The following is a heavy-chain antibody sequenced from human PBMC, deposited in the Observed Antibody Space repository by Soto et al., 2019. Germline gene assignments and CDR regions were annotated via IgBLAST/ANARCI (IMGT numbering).Heavy chain of an antibody. J-gene: IGHJ6*02. Sequence: QVQLQESGPGLVKPSQTLSLTCTVSGGSISSVGYYWPWIRQPPGKGLEWIGYISHSGTTYYNSSVKSRITISVDTSKTQFSLKLSSVTAADTAVYYCGSYDCSSARCPGLDVWGQGTTVTVSS. D-gene: IGHD2-2*01. CDR1: GGSISSVGYY. V-gene: IGHV4-30-4*01. CDR2: ISHSGTT. CDR3: GSYDCSSARCPGLDV.